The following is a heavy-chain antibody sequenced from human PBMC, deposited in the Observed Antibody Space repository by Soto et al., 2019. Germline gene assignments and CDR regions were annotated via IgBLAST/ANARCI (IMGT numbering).Heavy chain of an antibody. CDR2: ISGDGVTT. D-gene: IGHD3-9*01. J-gene: IGHJ4*02. V-gene: IGHV3-74*01. Sequence: EVQLVESGGDLVQRGGSLRLSCAASGFPFSSYWMHWVRHTPGKGLDWVARISGDGVTTYYAASVTGRFTVSRDNAKNTLSLQIRGLRAEDTAVYYCAREYYGLFNGYYTDYWGQGPLVSVSS. CDR3: AREYYGLFNGYYTDY. CDR1: GFPFSSYW.